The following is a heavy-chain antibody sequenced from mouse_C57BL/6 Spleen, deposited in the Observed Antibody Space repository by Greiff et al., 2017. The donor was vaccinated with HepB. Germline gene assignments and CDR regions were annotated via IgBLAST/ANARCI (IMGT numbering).Heavy chain of an antibody. CDR3: AREGITTAPFDY. Sequence: QVQLQQSGTVLARPGASVKMSCKTSGYTFTSYWMHWVKQRPGQGLEWIGNIYPSDSDTHYNQKFKDKATLTVDKSSSTAYMQLSSLTSEDSAVYYCAREGITTAPFDYWGQGTTLTVSS. J-gene: IGHJ2*01. V-gene: IGHV1-61*01. D-gene: IGHD1-2*01. CDR2: IYPSDSDT. CDR1: GYTFTSYW.